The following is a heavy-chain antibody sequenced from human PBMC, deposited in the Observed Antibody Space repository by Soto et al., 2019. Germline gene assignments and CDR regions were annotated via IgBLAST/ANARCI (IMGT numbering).Heavy chain of an antibody. V-gene: IGHV3-23*01. CDR3: AKDFTSPTYYDFWSGLGPLPHRPFDY. CDR2: ISGSGGST. CDR1: GFTFSSYA. D-gene: IGHD3-3*01. Sequence: GGSLRLPCAASGFTFSSYAMSWVRQAPGKGLEWVSAISGSGGSTYYADSVKGRFTISRDNSKNTLYLQMNSLRAEDTAVYYCAKDFTSPTYYDFWSGLGPLPHRPFDYWGQGTLVTVSS. J-gene: IGHJ4*02.